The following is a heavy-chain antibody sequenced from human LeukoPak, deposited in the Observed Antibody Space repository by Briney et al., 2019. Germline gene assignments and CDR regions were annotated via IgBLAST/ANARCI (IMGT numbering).Heavy chain of an antibody. Sequence: PGGSLRLSCAACGFTFSHYLMHGVRQAPGKGLEWVAVIWPDGSNKYYADSMRGRFTISRDNSKNTLYLQMNSLRAEDTAVYYCASVTMVAAASYNWIVPGGQGTLVTVSS. CDR3: ASVTMVAAASYNWIVP. D-gene: IGHD2-15*01. J-gene: IGHJ5*02. V-gene: IGHV3-33*01. CDR2: IWPDGSNK. CDR1: GFTFSHYL.